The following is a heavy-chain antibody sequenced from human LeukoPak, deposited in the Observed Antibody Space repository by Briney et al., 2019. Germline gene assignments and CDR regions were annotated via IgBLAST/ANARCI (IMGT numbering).Heavy chain of an antibody. CDR1: GFTFSSYA. J-gene: IGHJ4*02. V-gene: IGHV3-23*01. CDR2: ISGSGDNT. CDR3: AKDRARGGATDFDY. D-gene: IGHD3-16*01. Sequence: PGGSLRLSCAASGFTFSSYAMSWVRQAPGKGLEWVSGISGSGDNTYYADSVKGRFSISRDNSKNTLYVQVNSLRAEDTAVYYCAKDRARGGATDFDYWGQGALVTVSS.